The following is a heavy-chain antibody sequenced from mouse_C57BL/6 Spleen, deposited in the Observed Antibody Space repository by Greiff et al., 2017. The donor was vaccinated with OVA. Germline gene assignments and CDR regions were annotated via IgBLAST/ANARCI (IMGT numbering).Heavy chain of an antibody. CDR2: ISSGSSTI. Sequence: DVKLVESGGGLVKPGGSLKLSCAASGFTFSDYGMHWVRQAPEKGLEWVAYISSGSSTIYYADTVKGRFTISRDNAKNTLFLQMTSLRSEDTAMYYCARRSYGNSYAMDYWGQGTSVTVSS. D-gene: IGHD2-1*01. CDR1: GFTFSDYG. J-gene: IGHJ4*01. CDR3: ARRSYGNSYAMDY. V-gene: IGHV5-17*01.